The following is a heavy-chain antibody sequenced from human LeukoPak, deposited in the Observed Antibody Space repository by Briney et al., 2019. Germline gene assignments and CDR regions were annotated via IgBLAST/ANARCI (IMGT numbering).Heavy chain of an antibody. D-gene: IGHD1-7*01. CDR3: ARSRGITGTTGDY. V-gene: IGHV4-34*01. J-gene: IGHJ4*02. CDR2: INHRGYS. Sequence: SETLSPTCAAYGGSFSGYYWSWIRQPLGKGLEWIGDINHRGYSNCNPSLKSRVTISVDTSKSQFSLKLRSVTAADTAVYYCARSRGITGTTGDYWGQGTLVTVSS. CDR1: GGSFSGYY.